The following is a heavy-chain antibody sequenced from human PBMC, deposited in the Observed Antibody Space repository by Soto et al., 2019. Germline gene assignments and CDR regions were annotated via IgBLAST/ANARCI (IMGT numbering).Heavy chain of an antibody. D-gene: IGHD3-10*01. V-gene: IGHV3-74*01. Sequence: EVQLVESGGGLVQPGGSLRLSCAVSGFTFSSFWMHWVHQAPGEGLVWVSRINTDGSSTSYADSVKGRFTISRDNAKNTLYLQMKSLRVEETAMYYCAKRGVDTFGLSYWGQGTLVTVSS. CDR1: GFTFSSFW. CDR2: INTDGSST. J-gene: IGHJ4*02. CDR3: AKRGVDTFGLSY.